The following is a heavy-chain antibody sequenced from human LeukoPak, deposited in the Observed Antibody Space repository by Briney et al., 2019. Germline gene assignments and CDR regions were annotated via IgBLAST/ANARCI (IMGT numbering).Heavy chain of an antibody. Sequence: RTSETLSLTCTVSGGSISSSSYYWGWIRQPPGKGLEWIGSIYYSGSTYYNPSLKSRVTISVDTSKNQFSLKLSSVTAADTAVYYCASFFGRSTMARDAYWGQGTLVTVSS. CDR3: ASFFGRSTMARDAY. CDR1: GGSISSSSYY. J-gene: IGHJ4*02. CDR2: IYYSGST. D-gene: IGHD3-10*01. V-gene: IGHV4-39*07.